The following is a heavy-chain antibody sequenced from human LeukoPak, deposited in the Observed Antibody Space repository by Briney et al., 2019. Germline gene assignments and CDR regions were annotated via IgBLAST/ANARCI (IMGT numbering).Heavy chain of an antibody. Sequence: SETLSLTCTVSGGSISNYVWSWFRQPPGKGLEWMGYINDSGNTKYNPSLESRVTIPVDPSKNQFSLNLYSVTAADTAVYYCARGRNKMLRGAIGADTKYYSCYYMDVWGKGTTVTVSS. CDR2: INDSGNT. CDR1: GGSISNYV. J-gene: IGHJ6*03. V-gene: IGHV4-59*01. CDR3: ARGRNKMLRGAIGADTKYYSCYYMDV. D-gene: IGHD3-10*01.